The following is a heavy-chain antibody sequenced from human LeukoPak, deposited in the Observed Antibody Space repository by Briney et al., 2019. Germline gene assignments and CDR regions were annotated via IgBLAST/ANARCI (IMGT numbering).Heavy chain of an antibody. Sequence: ASVKVSCKASGYTFTGYYMHWVRQAPGQGLEWMGIINPSGGSTSYAQKFQGRVTMTRDTSTSTVYMELSSLRSEDTAVYYCARGPPGRPGYNSASFDYWGQGTLVTVSS. J-gene: IGHJ4*02. CDR3: ARGPPGRPGYNSASFDY. V-gene: IGHV1-46*01. CDR2: INPSGGST. CDR1: GYTFTGYY. D-gene: IGHD5-24*01.